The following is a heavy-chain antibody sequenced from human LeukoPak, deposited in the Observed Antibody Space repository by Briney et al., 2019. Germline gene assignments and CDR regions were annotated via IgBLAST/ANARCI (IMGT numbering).Heavy chain of an antibody. J-gene: IGHJ2*01. D-gene: IGHD2-15*01. Sequence: GGSLRLSCAVSGFTVSSNYMSWVRQAPGKGLEWVSVIYSGGSTYYADSVKGRFTISRDNSKNTLYLQMNSLRAGDTAVYYCASTILGYCSGGSCYSVDWYFDLWGRGTLVTVSS. V-gene: IGHV3-53*01. CDR1: GFTVSSNY. CDR2: IYSGGST. CDR3: ASTILGYCSGGSCYSVDWYFDL.